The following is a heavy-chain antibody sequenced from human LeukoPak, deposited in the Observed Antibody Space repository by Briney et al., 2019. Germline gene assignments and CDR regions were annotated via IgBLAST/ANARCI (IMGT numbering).Heavy chain of an antibody. CDR3: ASGYCSSTSCYRPDYYYMDV. J-gene: IGHJ6*03. D-gene: IGHD2-2*01. V-gene: IGHV3-53*01. CDR2: IYSGGST. Sequence: GGSLRLSCAASGFTVSSNYMSWVRQAPGKGLEWVSVIYSGGSTYYADSVKGRVTISRDNSKNTLYLQMNSLRAEDTAVYYCASGYCSSTSCYRPDYYYMDVWGKGTTVTVSS. CDR1: GFTVSSNY.